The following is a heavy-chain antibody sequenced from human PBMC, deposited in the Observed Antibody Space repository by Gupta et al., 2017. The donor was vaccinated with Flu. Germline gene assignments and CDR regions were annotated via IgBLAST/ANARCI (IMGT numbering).Heavy chain of an antibody. CDR3: AREYRRMVVVPAAIVY. CDR2: INPNSGGT. CDR1: GYTFTGYY. J-gene: IGHJ4*02. V-gene: IGHV1-2*06. Sequence: QVQLVQSGAEVKKPGASVKVSCKASGYTFTGYYMHWVRQAPGQGLEWMGRINPNSGGTNYAQKFQGRVTMTRDTSISTAYMELSRLRSDDTAVYYCAREYRRMVVVPAAIVYWGQGTLVTVSS. D-gene: IGHD2-2*01.